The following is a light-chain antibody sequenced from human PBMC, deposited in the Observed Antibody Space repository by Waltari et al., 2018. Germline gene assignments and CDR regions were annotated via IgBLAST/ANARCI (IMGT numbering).Light chain of an antibody. CDR2: VNRDGAH. CDR1: SGHSSNA. J-gene: IGLJ2*01. CDR3: QTWGTGIQV. V-gene: IGLV4-69*01. Sequence: QPVLTQSPSASASLGASVKLTCTLSSGHSSNAIAWHQQQPDKGPRFLMKVNRDGAHNKGDGIPDRFSGPSSGAERYLTISSLQSDDEADYYCQTWGTGIQVFGGGTKVSVL.